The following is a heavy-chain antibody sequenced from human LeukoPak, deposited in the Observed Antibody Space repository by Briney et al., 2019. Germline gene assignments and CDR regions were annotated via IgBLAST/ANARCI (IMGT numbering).Heavy chain of an antibody. V-gene: IGHV1-2*06. D-gene: IGHD5-12*01. Sequence: ASVKVSCKASGSTFTGYYMHWVRQAPGQGLEWMGRINPNSGGTNYAQKFQGRVTMTRDTSISTAYMELSRLRSDDTAVYYCTVATTRNLLDYWGQGNLVTVSS. CDR1: GSTFTGYY. J-gene: IGHJ4*02. CDR3: TVATTRNLLDY. CDR2: INPNSGGT.